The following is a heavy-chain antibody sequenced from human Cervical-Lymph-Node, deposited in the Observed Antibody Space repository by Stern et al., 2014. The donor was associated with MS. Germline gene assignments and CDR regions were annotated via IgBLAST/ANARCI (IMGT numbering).Heavy chain of an antibody. V-gene: IGHV5-51*01. Sequence: EVQLVESGAEVKKPGDSLRLSCTGLGYDFNTYWIAWVRQMPGKGLEWMEMIYPRDSNPKYSPSFQGQVTISADKSIRTAYLQWRSLKASDTALYFCARWGDGDASLDSWGQGALVTVSS. CDR1: GYDFNTYW. CDR2: IYPRDSNP. D-gene: IGHD4-17*01. CDR3: ARWGDGDASLDS. J-gene: IGHJ4*02.